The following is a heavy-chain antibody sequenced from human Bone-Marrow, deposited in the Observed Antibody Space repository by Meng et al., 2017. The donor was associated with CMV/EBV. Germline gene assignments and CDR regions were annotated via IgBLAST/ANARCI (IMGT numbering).Heavy chain of an antibody. CDR3: ARKSGSDFCYDC. J-gene: IGHJ4*02. CDR2: IGSGGSPT. V-gene: IGHV3-23*01. CDR1: GFTFSSHS. Sequence: GGSLRLSCGASGFTFSSHSMYWVRQAPGQGLEWVSSIGSGGSPTFYTDSVKGRFTISRDNSRNTLYLQMTSLRAEDTAIYYCARKSGSDFCYDCWGQGTLVTVSS. D-gene: IGHD3/OR15-3a*01.